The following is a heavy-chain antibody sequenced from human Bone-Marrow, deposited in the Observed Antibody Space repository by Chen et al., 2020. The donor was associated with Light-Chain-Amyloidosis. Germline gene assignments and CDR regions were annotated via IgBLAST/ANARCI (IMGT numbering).Heavy chain of an antibody. D-gene: IGHD1-26*01. CDR3: ARGAVGGTTGV. V-gene: IGHV4-39*07. CDR2: LDFYHGGSP. J-gene: IGHJ4*02. CDR1: GVSTITSREYY. Sequence: QLQESGPGLLEPSKTLSLTCTVSGVSTITSREYYWGWMRQTPGKGLEWIGVLDFYHGGSPYYSPSLKSRVTITADTAKNQFSLNLTTVTAADTATYYCARGAVGGTTGVWGQGTLVTVSS.